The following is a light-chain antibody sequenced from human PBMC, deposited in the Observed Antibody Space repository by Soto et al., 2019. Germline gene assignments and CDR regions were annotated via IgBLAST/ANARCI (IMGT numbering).Light chain of an antibody. J-gene: IGKJ1*01. CDR1: QGISSY. Sequence: AIRMTQSPSSFSASTGDRVTITCRASQGISSYLAWYQQKPGKAPKLLIYAASTLQSGVPSRFSGSGSGTDFTLTISCLQSEDFATYYSQQYYSYTWTFGQGTQVDIK. CDR3: QQYYSYTWT. CDR2: AAS. V-gene: IGKV1-8*01.